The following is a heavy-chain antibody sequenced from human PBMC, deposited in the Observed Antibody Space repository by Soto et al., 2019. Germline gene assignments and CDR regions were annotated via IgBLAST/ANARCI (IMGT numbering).Heavy chain of an antibody. CDR3: ARGSGYYYWDDY. CDR2: IIPIFGTA. V-gene: IGHV1-69*13. CDR1: GGTFSSYA. J-gene: IGHJ4*02. D-gene: IGHD3-22*01. Sequence: ASVKVSCKASGGTFSSYAISWLRQAPGQGLEWMGGIIPIFGTANYAQKFQGRVTITADESTSTAYMELSSLRSEDTAVYYCARGSGYYYWDDYWGQGTLVTVSS.